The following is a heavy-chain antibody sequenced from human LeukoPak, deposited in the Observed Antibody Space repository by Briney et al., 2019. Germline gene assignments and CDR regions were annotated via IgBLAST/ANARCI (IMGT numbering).Heavy chain of an antibody. V-gene: IGHV1-46*01. J-gene: IGHJ4*02. Sequence: ASVKVSCKASGYTFTSYFMYWVRQAPGQGLEWMGLINPSGGNTRYAQKFQDRVTMTRDTPTSTVYMELSSLRSEDTAMYYCARDRTHYYESSGYYSRWEYWGQGTLITVSS. CDR1: GYTFTSYF. CDR3: ARDRTHYYESSGYYSRWEY. D-gene: IGHD3-22*01. CDR2: INPSGGNT.